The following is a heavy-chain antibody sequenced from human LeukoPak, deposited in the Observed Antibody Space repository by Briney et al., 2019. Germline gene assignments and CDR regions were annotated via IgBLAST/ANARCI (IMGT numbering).Heavy chain of an antibody. Sequence: SETLSLTCAVYGGSFSGYYWSWIRQPPGKGLEWIGEINHSGSTNYNPSLKSGVTISVDTSKNQFSLKLSSVTAADTAVYYCARDVIAVAGSYWYFDLWGRGTLVTVSS. CDR3: ARDVIAVAGSYWYFDL. CDR2: INHSGST. J-gene: IGHJ2*01. CDR1: GGSFSGYY. V-gene: IGHV4-34*01. D-gene: IGHD6-19*01.